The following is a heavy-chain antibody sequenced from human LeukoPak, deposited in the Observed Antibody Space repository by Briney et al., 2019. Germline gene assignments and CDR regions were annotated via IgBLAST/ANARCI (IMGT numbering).Heavy chain of an antibody. V-gene: IGHV1-2*02. CDR2: INPNSGDT. D-gene: IGHD6-13*01. Sequence: ASVKVSCKASGYTFTGYYIHWVRQAPGQRLEWMGWINPNSGDTDYAQRFRGRVTMTRDTSISTAFMELRRPMSDDTAIYYCARGSPLAATGSGLTSWGQGTLVTVSS. CDR3: ARGSPLAATGSGLTS. J-gene: IGHJ5*02. CDR1: GYTFTGYY.